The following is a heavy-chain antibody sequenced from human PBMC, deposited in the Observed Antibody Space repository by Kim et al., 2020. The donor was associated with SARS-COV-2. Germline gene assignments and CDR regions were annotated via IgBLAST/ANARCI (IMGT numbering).Heavy chain of an antibody. CDR1: GFIFSNYA. J-gene: IGHJ4*02. V-gene: IGHV3-23*01. Sequence: GGSLRLSCAVSGFIFSNYAMSWVRQAPGKGLEWVAGIGAGHDAYYADSVRGRFTISRDHFDSTLYLQMNYLRADDAAVYHCAKGAATGAGPYYYDSWGQGTLVIVSS. D-gene: IGHD2-15*01. CDR2: IGAGHDA. CDR3: AKGAATGAGPYYYDS.